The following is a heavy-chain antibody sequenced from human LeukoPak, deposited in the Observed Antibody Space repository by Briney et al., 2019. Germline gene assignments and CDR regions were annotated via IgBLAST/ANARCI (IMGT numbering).Heavy chain of an antibody. D-gene: IGHD3-10*01. CDR2: FYTSGST. CDR1: GGSISSGSYY. Sequence: PSETLSLTCTVSGGSISSGSYYWSWIRQPAGKRLEWIGRFYTSGSTNYNPSLKSRVTISVDTSKNQLSLKLSSVTAADTAMYCCATHYGSGLDWFDPWGQGTLVTVSS. V-gene: IGHV4-61*02. J-gene: IGHJ5*02. CDR3: ATHYGSGLDWFDP.